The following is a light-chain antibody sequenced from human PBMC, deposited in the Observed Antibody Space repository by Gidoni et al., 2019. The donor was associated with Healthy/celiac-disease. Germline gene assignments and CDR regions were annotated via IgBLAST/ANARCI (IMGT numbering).Light chain of an antibody. J-gene: IGKJ1*01. CDR1: QSISSW. Sequence: DIQMTQSPSTLSASVGDRVPITCRASQSISSWLAWYQQKPGKPPKLLIYKASSLESGVPSRFSGSGSGTEFTLPISSLQPDDFATYYCQQYNSYEKTFGQGTKVEIK. V-gene: IGKV1-5*03. CDR3: QQYNSYEKT. CDR2: KAS.